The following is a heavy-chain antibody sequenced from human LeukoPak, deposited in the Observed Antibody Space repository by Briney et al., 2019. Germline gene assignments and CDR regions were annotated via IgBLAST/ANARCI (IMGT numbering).Heavy chain of an antibody. Sequence: ASVKVSCKASGYTFTSYGISWVRQAPGQGLEWMGWISAYNGNTNYAQKLQGRVTMTTDTSTSTAYMELRSLRSDDTAVYYCARDGNYYDSSGYENWFDPWGQGTLVTVSS. CDR3: ARDGNYYDSSGYENWFDP. CDR1: GYTFTSYG. J-gene: IGHJ5*02. D-gene: IGHD3-22*01. CDR2: ISAYNGNT. V-gene: IGHV1-18*01.